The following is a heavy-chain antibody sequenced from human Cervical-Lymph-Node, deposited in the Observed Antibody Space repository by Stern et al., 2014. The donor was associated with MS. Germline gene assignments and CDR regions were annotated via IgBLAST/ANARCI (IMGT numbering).Heavy chain of an antibody. CDR3: ARDGRHSYTYALDV. J-gene: IGHJ6*02. D-gene: IGHD2-2*02. Sequence: VQLVESGAEVKKPGSSVKISCKASGGTFSVYAINWLRPAPGQGLEWMGGIIPVLGTANYAQKFQGRVTITADESTRTTAMQLSSLRSNDTAVYYCARDGRHSYTYALDVWGQGTTVTVSS. CDR1: GGTFSVYA. V-gene: IGHV1-69*01. CDR2: IIPVLGTA.